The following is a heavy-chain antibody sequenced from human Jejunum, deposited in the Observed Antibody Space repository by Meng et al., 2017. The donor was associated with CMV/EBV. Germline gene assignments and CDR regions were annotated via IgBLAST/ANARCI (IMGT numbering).Heavy chain of an antibody. CDR3: AKALPLGSGHYHYYYYTTDV. J-gene: IGHJ6*02. CDR1: R. V-gene: IGHV3-7*01. D-gene: IGHD3-3*01. CDR2: INADGGET. Sequence: RMTWVRQAPGKGLEWVANINADGGETYYLESVKGRFNISRDNAKNSLYLQMSSLRAEDTAVYYCAKALPLGSGHYHYYYYTTDVWGQGTTVTVSS.